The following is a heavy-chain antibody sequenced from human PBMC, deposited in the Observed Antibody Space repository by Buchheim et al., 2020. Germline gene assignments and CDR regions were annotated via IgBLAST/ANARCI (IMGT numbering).Heavy chain of an antibody. D-gene: IGHD1-1*01. Sequence: QVQLVESGGGVVQPGRSLRLSCAASGFTFSTYGMHWVRQAPAKGLEWVAVISYDGGNKYYADSVKGRFTISRDNSTNRRYFQMNSLRAEDTAVYYCAKSDGTTYYYGMDVWGQGTT. V-gene: IGHV3-30*18. J-gene: IGHJ6*02. CDR2: ISYDGGNK. CDR3: AKSDGTTYYYGMDV. CDR1: GFTFSTYG.